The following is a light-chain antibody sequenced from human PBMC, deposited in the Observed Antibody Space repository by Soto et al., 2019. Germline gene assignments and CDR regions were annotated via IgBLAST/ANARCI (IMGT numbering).Light chain of an antibody. Sequence: DILVTQSPSSVSASVGDRVTITCRASQGINSWLAWYQQKPGLAPRLLIYTASNLQSGVPSRFSGSGSGTDFILTISSLQPEDVATYYCEQASGFPLAFGGGTKVESK. CDR1: QGINSW. J-gene: IGKJ4*01. CDR2: TAS. V-gene: IGKV1-12*01. CDR3: EQASGFPLA.